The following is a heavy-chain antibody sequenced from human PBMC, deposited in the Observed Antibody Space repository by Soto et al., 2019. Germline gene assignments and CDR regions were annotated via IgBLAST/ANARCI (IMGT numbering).Heavy chain of an antibody. V-gene: IGHV4-61*01. Sequence: SETLSLTCTVCGGSVSSGSYYWSWIRQPPWKGLEWIWYIYYSWSANYNPSLNSRVTISVYTADNQFSLNLSSVTAADTAVYYCGGGTRVVLGGKGDYWGQEPLVTVS. D-gene: IGHD2-8*02. CDR2: IYYSWSA. J-gene: IGHJ4*02. CDR3: GGGTRVVLGGKGDY. CDR1: GGSVSSGSYY.